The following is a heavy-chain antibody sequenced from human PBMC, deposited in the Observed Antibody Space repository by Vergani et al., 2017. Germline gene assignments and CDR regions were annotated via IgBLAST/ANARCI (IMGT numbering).Heavy chain of an antibody. V-gene: IGHV1-46*03. CDR1: GYTFTSYY. D-gene: IGHD2-21*02. CDR3: ARYCGRDCSPSDYYGMDV. Sequence: QVQLVQSGAEVKKPGASVKVSCKASGYTFTSYYMHWVRQAPGQGLEWMGIINPSGGSTRYAQKFQGRVPMTRDTSTSTVYMELSSLRSEDTAVYYCARYCGRDCSPSDYYGMDVWGQGTTVTVSS. CDR2: INPSGGST. J-gene: IGHJ6*02.